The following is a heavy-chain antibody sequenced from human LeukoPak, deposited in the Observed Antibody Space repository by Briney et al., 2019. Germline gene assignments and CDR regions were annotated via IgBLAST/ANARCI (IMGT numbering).Heavy chain of an antibody. CDR1: GFTFSSYW. CDR2: IKQDGSEK. J-gene: IGHJ4*02. D-gene: IGHD3-3*01. V-gene: IGHV3-7*01. CDR3: ATTKIWSGYYSSGYYFDY. Sequence: GGSLRLSCAASGFTFSSYWMSWVRQAPGKGLEWVANIKQDGSEKYYVDSVKGRFTISRDNAKNSLYLQMNSLRAEDTAVYYCATTKIWSGYYSSGYYFDYWGQGTLVTVST.